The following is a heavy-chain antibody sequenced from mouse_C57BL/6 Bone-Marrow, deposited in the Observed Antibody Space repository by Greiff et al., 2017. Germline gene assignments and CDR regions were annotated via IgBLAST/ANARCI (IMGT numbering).Heavy chain of an antibody. V-gene: IGHV14-4*01. CDR1: GFNIKDDY. D-gene: IGHD2-4*01. CDR2: IDPENGDT. CDR3: ITSTMITSMDY. J-gene: IGHJ4*01. Sequence: DVQLQESGAELVRPGASVKLSCTASGFNIKDDYMHWVKQRPEQGLEWIGWIDPENGDTAYASKFQGKATITADTSSNTAYLQLSSLTSEDTAVYYCITSTMITSMDYWGQGTSVTVSS.